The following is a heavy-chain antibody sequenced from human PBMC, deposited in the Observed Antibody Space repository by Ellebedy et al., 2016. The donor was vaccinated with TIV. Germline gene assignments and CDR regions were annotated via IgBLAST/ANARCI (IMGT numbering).Heavy chain of an antibody. D-gene: IGHD3-10*01. CDR1: GGSISSGDYY. J-gene: IGHJ4*02. CDR2: IYHSGST. V-gene: IGHV4-30-2*01. Sequence: SETLSLXCTVSGGSISSGDYYWSWIRQPPGKGLEWIGYIYHSGSTYYNPSLKSRVTISVDRSKNQFSLKLSSVTAADTAVYYCARGVRGDTFDYWGQGTLVTVSS. CDR3: ARGVRGDTFDY.